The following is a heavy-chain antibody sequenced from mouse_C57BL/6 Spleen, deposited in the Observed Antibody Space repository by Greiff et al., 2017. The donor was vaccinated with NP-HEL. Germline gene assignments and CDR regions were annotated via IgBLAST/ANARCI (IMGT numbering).Heavy chain of an antibody. Sequence: QVQLQQPGTELVKPGASVKLSCKASGYTFTSYWMHWVKQRPGQGLEWIGNINPSNGGTNYNEKFKSKATLTVDKSSSTAYLQLSSLTSEDAAVDYCARLVMVTYYFDYGGQGTTLTVSS. CDR3: ARLVMVTYYFDY. V-gene: IGHV1-53*01. CDR2: INPSNGGT. J-gene: IGHJ2*01. D-gene: IGHD2-2*01. CDR1: GYTFTSYW.